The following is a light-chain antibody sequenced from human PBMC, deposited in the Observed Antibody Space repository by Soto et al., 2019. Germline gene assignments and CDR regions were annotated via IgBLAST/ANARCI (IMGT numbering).Light chain of an antibody. V-gene: IGKV1-33*01. Sequence: DIQVTQSPSSLSASVGDRVTITCQASQDISIYLNWYQHKPGRAPKLLIYDASDLETGVPARFSGSGSGTDFTFTISSLQPEDIATYYCQHYDSLPLTFGGGTRVEIK. CDR3: QHYDSLPLT. CDR2: DAS. CDR1: QDISIY. J-gene: IGKJ4*01.